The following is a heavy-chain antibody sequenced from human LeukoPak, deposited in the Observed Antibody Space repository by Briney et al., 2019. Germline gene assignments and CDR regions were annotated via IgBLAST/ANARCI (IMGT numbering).Heavy chain of an antibody. CDR2: INPNSGGT. J-gene: IGHJ6*02. CDR3: ARDGSYSSRPYYYYGMDV. D-gene: IGHD6-13*01. V-gene: IGHV1-2*04. CDR1: GYTFTGYY. Sequence: PGGSLRLSCAASGYTFTGYYMHWVRQAPGQGLEWMGWINPNSGGTNYAQKFQGWVTMTRDTSINTAYMELSRLRSDDTAVYYCARDGSYSSRPYYYYGMDVWGQGTTVTVSS.